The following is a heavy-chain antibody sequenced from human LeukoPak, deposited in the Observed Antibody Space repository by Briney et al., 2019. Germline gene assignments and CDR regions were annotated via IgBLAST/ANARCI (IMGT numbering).Heavy chain of an antibody. CDR2: ISMDGVNT. CDR3: AELGITMIEGV. Sequence: GGSLRLSCAASGFTFDYYTMYWVRHGPEKGLEWVSLISMDGVNTFYADSVKGRFTISRDNAKNSLYLQMNSLRAEDTAVYYCAELGITMIEGVWGKGTTVTISS. CDR1: GFTFDYYT. V-gene: IGHV3-43*01. D-gene: IGHD3-22*01. J-gene: IGHJ6*04.